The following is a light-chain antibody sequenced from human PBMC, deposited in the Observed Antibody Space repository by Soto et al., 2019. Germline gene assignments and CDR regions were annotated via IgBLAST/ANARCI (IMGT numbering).Light chain of an antibody. J-gene: IGKJ4*01. CDR3: QQLNKYPST. CDR2: GAS. CDR1: QGINNY. V-gene: IGKV1-27*01. Sequence: DIQMTRSPPPLAESVGGTFTIXCLASQGINNYLAWYHQKPGKVPKLLIYGASTLQSGVPSRFSGSGSGTDFTPTISSLQPEDFATYYCQQLNKYPSTFGGGTKVDIK.